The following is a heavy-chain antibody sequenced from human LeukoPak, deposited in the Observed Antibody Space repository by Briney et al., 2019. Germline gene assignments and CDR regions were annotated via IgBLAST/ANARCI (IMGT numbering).Heavy chain of an antibody. CDR1: GFTFTSYW. CDR3: ARTGEGYAFYI. CDR2: INSDGSST. J-gene: IGHJ3*02. Sequence: GGSRRLSCAASGFTFTSYWMHWVRQAPGKGLVWVARINSDGSSTSYADSVKGRFTISRDNAKNTLYLQMNSLRPEDTAVYYCARTGEGYAFYIWGQGTMVTVSS. D-gene: IGHD1-26*01. V-gene: IGHV3-74*01.